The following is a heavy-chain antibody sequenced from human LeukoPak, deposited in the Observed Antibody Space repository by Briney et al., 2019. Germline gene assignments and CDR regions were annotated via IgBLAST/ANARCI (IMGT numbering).Heavy chain of an antibody. CDR3: ARATYRDSSGYILDY. V-gene: IGHV3-66*02. D-gene: IGHD3-22*01. Sequence: GGSLRLSCEASGFTVSSNYVTWVRQAPGKRLEWVSVIYSGGSTYYADSVKGRFTISRDNSKNTLYLQMNSLRAEDTAVYYCARATYRDSSGYILDYWGQGTLVTVSS. CDR2: IYSGGST. CDR1: GFTVSSNY. J-gene: IGHJ4*02.